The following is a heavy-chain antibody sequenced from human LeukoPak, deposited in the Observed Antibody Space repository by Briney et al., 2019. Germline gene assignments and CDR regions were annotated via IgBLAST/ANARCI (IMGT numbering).Heavy chain of an antibody. V-gene: IGHV3-7*01. CDR1: GFIFSNAW. CDR2: IKQDGSDK. Sequence: PGVSLRLSCVGSGFIFSNAWMNWVRQAPGKGLEWVANIKQDGSDKYYVDSVKGRFTISRDNAKNSLYLQMNSLRAEDTAVYYCAIIPRAAAGPSARSPFHYWGQGTLVTVSS. D-gene: IGHD6-13*01. CDR3: AIIPRAAAGPSARSPFHY. J-gene: IGHJ4*02.